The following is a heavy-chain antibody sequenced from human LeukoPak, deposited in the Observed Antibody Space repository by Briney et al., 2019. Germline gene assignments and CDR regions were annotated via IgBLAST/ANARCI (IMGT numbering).Heavy chain of an antibody. V-gene: IGHV1-46*01. CDR1: GYSFSSHY. D-gene: IGHD4-17*01. Sequence: ASVKVSCKASGYSFSSHYLHWVRQAPGQGPEWMGVISPGGGSTTYAQRFQGRITVTRDMSTNTVYIDLTSLGSEDTAVYYCARDQVTPGTTTFDYWGQGTLVTVSS. J-gene: IGHJ4*02. CDR2: ISPGGGST. CDR3: ARDQVTPGTTTFDY.